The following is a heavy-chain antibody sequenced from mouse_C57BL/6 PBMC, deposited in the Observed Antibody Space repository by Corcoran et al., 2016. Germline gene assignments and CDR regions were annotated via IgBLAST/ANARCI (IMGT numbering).Heavy chain of an antibody. D-gene: IGHD1-1*01. CDR1: GYTFTTYG. V-gene: IGHV9-3*01. CDR3: ASSLAVVAPLDY. CDR2: INTYSGVP. J-gene: IGHJ2*01. Sequence: QIQLVQSGPELKKPGETVKISCKASGYTFTTYGMSWVKQAPGKGLKWMGWINTYSGVPTYADDFKGRFAFSLETSASTAYLQINNLKNEDTATYFCASSLAVVAPLDYWGQGTTLTVSS.